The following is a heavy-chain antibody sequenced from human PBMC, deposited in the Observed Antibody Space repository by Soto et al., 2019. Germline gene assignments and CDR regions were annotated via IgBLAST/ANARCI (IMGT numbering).Heavy chain of an antibody. CDR1: GGTFSSYA. J-gene: IGHJ4*02. Sequence: SVKVSCKASGGTFSSYAISWVRQAPGQGLEWMGGIIPIFGTANYAQKFQGRVTITADKSTSTAYMELSSLRSEDTAVYYCAREWGITGTLEELDYWGQGTLVTVSS. D-gene: IGHD1-20*01. V-gene: IGHV1-69*06. CDR2: IIPIFGTA. CDR3: AREWGITGTLEELDY.